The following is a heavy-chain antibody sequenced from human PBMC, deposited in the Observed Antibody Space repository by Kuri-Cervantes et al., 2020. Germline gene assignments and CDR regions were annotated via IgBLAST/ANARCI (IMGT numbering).Heavy chain of an antibody. J-gene: IGHJ4*02. Sequence: GGSLRLSCAASGFTFSNYAVSRVRQAPGKGLEWVSAITNSGGDKFNADSVKGRFVISRDNSKNSLYLQMNSLRAEDTAVYYCARDDMTTVTTDDYWGQGTLVTVSS. CDR3: ARDDMTTVTTDDY. V-gene: IGHV3-23*01. CDR1: GFTFSNYA. CDR2: ITNSGGDK. D-gene: IGHD4-17*01.